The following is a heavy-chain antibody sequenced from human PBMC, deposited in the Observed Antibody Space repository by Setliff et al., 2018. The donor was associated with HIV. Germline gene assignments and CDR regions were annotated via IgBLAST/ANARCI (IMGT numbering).Heavy chain of an antibody. CDR3: ARHDMRHYDFWSGSPSHWFDP. J-gene: IGHJ5*02. CDR1: GDSINTHY. CDR2: ISHSGNT. V-gene: IGHV4-59*08. D-gene: IGHD3-3*01. Sequence: SETLSLTCTVSGDSINTHYWSWIRQPPGKGLEWIGCISHSGNTNFNPSLNSRVTISLDTSKNQFSLRLTSLTAADTAVYYCARHDMRHYDFWSGSPSHWFDPWGQGTLVTVSS.